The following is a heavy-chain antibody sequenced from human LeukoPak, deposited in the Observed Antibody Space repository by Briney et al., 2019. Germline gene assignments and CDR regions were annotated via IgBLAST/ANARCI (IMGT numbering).Heavy chain of an antibody. D-gene: IGHD5-12*01. CDR3: AKMSSGYDWGYYMDV. J-gene: IGHJ6*03. CDR2: IYTSGST. CDR1: GYSISSGYY. Sequence: SETLSLTCTVSGYSISSGYYWGWIRQPAGKGLEWIGRIYTSGSTNYNPSLKSRVSTSVDTSKNQFSLKLSSVTAADTAVYYCAKMSSGYDWGYYMDVWGKGTTVTVSS. V-gene: IGHV4-61*02.